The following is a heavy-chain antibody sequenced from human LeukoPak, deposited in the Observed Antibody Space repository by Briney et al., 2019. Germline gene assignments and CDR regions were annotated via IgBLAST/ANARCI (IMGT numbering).Heavy chain of an antibody. CDR1: GFTLDDYA. V-gene: IGHV3-43D*03. D-gene: IGHD1-26*01. CDR2: ITWDGNNA. J-gene: IGHJ3*02. CDR3: AKDRGWELPHDAFDI. Sequence: QAGGSLRLSCAASGFTLDDYAMHWVRQAPGKGLEWVSVITWDGNNAYYADSVKGRFTISRDSSRNSLYLQMNSLRTEDTALYYCAKDRGWELPHDAFDIWGQGTMVTVSS.